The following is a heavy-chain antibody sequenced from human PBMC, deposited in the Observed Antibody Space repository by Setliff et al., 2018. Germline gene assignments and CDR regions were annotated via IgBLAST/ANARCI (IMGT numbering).Heavy chain of an antibody. V-gene: IGHV3-7*01. Sequence: GSLRLSCTASGFSFSNCWVSWVRQAPGKGLEWLASINPHGSEKYYADSVKGRFTISRDNAKNSLSLQMNNLRTEDTAVYYCFGAGTCSYWGQGTLVTVSS. CDR1: GFSFSNCW. CDR2: INPHGSEK. D-gene: IGHD3-10*01. CDR3: FGAGTCSY. J-gene: IGHJ4*02.